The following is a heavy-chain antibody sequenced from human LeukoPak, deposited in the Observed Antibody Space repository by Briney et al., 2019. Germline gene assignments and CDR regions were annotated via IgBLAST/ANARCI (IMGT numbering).Heavy chain of an antibody. CDR1: GFTFSSYS. D-gene: IGHD1-26*01. Sequence: GGSLRFSCAASGFTFSSYSMNWVRQAPGKGLEWVSSISSSSSYIYYADSVKGRFTISRDNAKNSLYLQMNSLRAEDTAVYYCARGDQVGATLSWGQGTLVTVSS. J-gene: IGHJ4*02. V-gene: IGHV3-21*01. CDR3: ARGDQVGATLS. CDR2: ISSSSSYI.